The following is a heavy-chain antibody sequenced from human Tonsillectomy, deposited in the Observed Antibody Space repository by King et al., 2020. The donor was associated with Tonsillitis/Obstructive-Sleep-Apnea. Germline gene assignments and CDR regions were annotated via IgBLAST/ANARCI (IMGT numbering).Heavy chain of an antibody. CDR2: IYYSGST. Sequence: QLQESGPGLVKPSETLSLTCTVSGGSISSSSYYWGWIRQPPGKGLEWIGSIYYSGSTYYNPSRKSRVTISVDTSKNQFSLKLSSVTAADTAVYYCARRGIAAALGDYYYYGMDVWGQGTTVTVSS. CDR1: GGSISSSSYY. CDR3: ARRGIAAALGDYYYYGMDV. J-gene: IGHJ6*02. D-gene: IGHD6-13*01. V-gene: IGHV4-39*01.